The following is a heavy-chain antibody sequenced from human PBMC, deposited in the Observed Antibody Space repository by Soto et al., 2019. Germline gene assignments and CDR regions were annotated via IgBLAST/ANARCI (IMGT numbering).Heavy chain of an antibody. CDR2: IYYSGST. CDR3: AREGYYDSSDRSDDAFDI. V-gene: IGHV4-59*01. D-gene: IGHD3-22*01. J-gene: IGHJ3*02. CDR1: GGSISSYY. Sequence: SETLSLTCTVSGGSISSYYWSWIRQPPGKGLEWIGYIYYSGSTNYNPSLKSRVTISVDTSKNQFSLKLSSVTAADTAVYYCAREGYYDSSDRSDDAFDIWGQGTMVTVSS.